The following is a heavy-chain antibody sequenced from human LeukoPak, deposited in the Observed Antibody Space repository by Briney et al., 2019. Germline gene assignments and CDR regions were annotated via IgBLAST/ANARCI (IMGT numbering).Heavy chain of an antibody. D-gene: IGHD5-24*01. J-gene: IGHJ4*02. Sequence: GGSLRLSCAASGFTFNYYAMTWVRRAPGKGLEWVASISGSGGNTYYADSVKGRFTISRDNSKNTLYLQMNSLRAEDTALYYCAKKTSYNFSDYWGQGTLVTVS. CDR2: ISGSGGNT. V-gene: IGHV3-23*01. CDR1: GFTFNYYA. CDR3: AKKTSYNFSDY.